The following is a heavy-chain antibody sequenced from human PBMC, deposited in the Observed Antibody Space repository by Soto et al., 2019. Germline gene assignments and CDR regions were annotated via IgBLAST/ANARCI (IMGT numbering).Heavy chain of an antibody. J-gene: IGHJ6*02. CDR2: ITATGDRT. Sequence: PVGSLRLSCADSGFRFSSYSMSWVRQTPGKGLEWVAAITATGDRTYYADSVTGRFTISRDNSKKTHYLQMTSLRAEDTAMYYRVDYYYGMDVWGQGTTVTVSS. V-gene: IGHV3-23*01. CDR1: GFRFSSYS. CDR3: VDYYYGMDV.